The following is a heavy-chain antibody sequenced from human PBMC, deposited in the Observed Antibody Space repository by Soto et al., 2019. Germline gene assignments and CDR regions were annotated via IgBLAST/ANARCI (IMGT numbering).Heavy chain of an antibody. CDR2: IVPLFGTE. CDR1: GVTLTRYA. V-gene: IGHV1-69*06. CDR3: ARDGSNRNDGICFHYFDY. Sequence: SVKVSCKASGVTLTRYAVSWVRQAPGQGPEWMGRIVPLFGTEKSAQKFQGRIKMTADKSTNTAYLELTSLTSEDTAVYFCARDGSNRNDGICFHYFDYWGQGTPVTLSS. D-gene: IGHD3-3*02. J-gene: IGHJ4*02.